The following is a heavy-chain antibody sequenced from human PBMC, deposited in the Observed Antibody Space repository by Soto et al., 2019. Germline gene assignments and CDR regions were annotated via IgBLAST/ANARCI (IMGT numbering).Heavy chain of an antibody. CDR2: IYYSGST. CDR1: GGSISSGDYY. CDR3: ARDSMAVYFDY. V-gene: IGHV4-30-4*01. J-gene: IGHJ4*02. Sequence: PSETLSLTCTVSGGSISSGDYYWSWIRQPPGKGLEWIGYIYYSGSTYYNPSLKSRVTISVDTSKNQFSLKLSSVTAADTAVYYCARDSMAVYFDYWGQGTLVTVSS.